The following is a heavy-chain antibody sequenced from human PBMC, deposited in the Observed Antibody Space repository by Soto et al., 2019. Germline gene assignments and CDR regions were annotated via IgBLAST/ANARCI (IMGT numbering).Heavy chain of an antibody. J-gene: IGHJ4*02. CDR1: GFTFSSYA. CDR2: ISGSGGST. CDR3: AKASPTYYDFWSGQKEFDY. V-gene: IGHV3-23*01. D-gene: IGHD3-3*01. Sequence: GGSLRLSCAASGFTFSSYAMSWVRQAPGKGLEWVSAISGSGGSTYYADSVKGRFTISRDNSKNTLYLQMNSLRAEDTAVYYCAKASPTYYDFWSGQKEFDYWGQGTLVTVSS.